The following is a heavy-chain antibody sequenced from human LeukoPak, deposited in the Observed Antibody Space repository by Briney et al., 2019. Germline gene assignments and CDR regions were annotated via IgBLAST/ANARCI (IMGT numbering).Heavy chain of an antibody. CDR1: GYTFTGYY. CDR3: ARDVAQKTNWFDP. J-gene: IGHJ5*02. D-gene: IGHD5-12*01. Sequence: GPVKVSFKASGYTFTGYYMHWVRQAPGQGLEWMGWINPNSGGTHYAQKFQGRVTMTRDTSISTAYMELSRLRSDDTAVYYCARDVAQKTNWFDPWGQGTLVTVSS. V-gene: IGHV1-2*02. CDR2: INPNSGGT.